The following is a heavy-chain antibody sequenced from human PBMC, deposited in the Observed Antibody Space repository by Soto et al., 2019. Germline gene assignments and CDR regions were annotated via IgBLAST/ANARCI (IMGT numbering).Heavy chain of an antibody. Sequence: GASVKVSCKASGYTFTSYAMHWVRQAPGQRLEWMGWIDAGNGNTKYSQKFQGRVTITRDTSASTAYMELSSLRSEDTAVYYCARVGEQQLVLDWFDPWGQGTLVTVSS. J-gene: IGHJ5*02. CDR1: GYTFTSYA. CDR3: ARVGEQQLVLDWFDP. CDR2: IDAGNGNT. V-gene: IGHV1-3*01. D-gene: IGHD6-13*01.